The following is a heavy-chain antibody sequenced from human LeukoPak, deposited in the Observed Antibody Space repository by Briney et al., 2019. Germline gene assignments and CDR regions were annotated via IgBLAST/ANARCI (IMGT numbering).Heavy chain of an antibody. J-gene: IGHJ4*02. CDR2: ISAYNGNT. CDR1: GYTFTSYG. Sequence: GASVKVSCKASGYTFTSYGISWVRQAPGQGLEWMGWISAYNGNTNYAQKLQGRVTMTTDTSTSTAYMELRSLRSDDTAVYYCARVGNRYCTNGVCYADYWGQGTLVTVSS. V-gene: IGHV1-18*01. D-gene: IGHD2-8*01. CDR3: ARVGNRYCTNGVCYADY.